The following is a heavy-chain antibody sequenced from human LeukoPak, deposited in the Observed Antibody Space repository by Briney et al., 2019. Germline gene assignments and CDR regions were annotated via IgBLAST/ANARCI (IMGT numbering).Heavy chain of an antibody. CDR3: AHRRDYAGDWDGGSFDF. CDR2: SYWDDDN. CDR1: GFSLTSSPVG. V-gene: IGHV2-5*02. Sequence: SGPALVEPTQTLTLTCSFSGFSLTSSPVGGGWIRQPPGKALEWLAFSYWDDDNRYRPSLKSRLTVMKDTSKSHVVLIMTNMDPADTGTYYCAHRRDYAGDWDGGSFDFWGQGIVVTVSS. D-gene: IGHD2-21*02. J-gene: IGHJ4*02.